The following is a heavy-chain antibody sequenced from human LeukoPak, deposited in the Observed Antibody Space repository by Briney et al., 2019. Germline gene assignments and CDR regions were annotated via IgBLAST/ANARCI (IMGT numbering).Heavy chain of an antibody. J-gene: IGHJ4*02. CDR3: ARGKLSGSYYVFFDY. D-gene: IGHD1-26*01. CDR1: GGSISSYY. CDR2: IYTSGST. V-gene: IGHV4-4*07. Sequence: SETLSLTCTVSGGSISSYYWSWIRQPAGKGLEWIGRIYTSGSTNYNPSLKSRVTMSVDTSKNQFSLKLSSVTAADTAVYYCARGKLSGSYYVFFDYWGQGTLVTVSS.